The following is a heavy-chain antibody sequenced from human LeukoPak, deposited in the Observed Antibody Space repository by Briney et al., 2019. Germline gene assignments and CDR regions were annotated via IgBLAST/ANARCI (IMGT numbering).Heavy chain of an antibody. CDR1: GGSISGYY. CDR2: IYTSGST. D-gene: IGHD3-22*01. J-gene: IGHJ3*02. CDR3: ARERYYYDSSGYHSDAFDI. Sequence: PSETLSLTCTVSGGSISGYYWSWIRQPAGKGLEWIGRIYTSGSTNYNPSLKSRVTMSVDTSKNQFSLKLSSVTAADTAVYYCARERYYYDSSGYHSDAFDIWGQGTMVTVSS. V-gene: IGHV4-4*07.